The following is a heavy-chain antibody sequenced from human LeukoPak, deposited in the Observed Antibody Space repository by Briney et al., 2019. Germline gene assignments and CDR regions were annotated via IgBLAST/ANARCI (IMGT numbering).Heavy chain of an antibody. CDR1: GFTFSSYA. CDR3: AKVSGDIVVVPAADNYYYYGMDV. CDR2: ISGGGGST. J-gene: IGHJ6*02. D-gene: IGHD2-2*01. V-gene: IGHV3-23*01. Sequence: GGSLRLSCAASGFTFSSYAMSWVRQAPGKGLEWVSAISGGGGSTYYADSVKGRFTISRDNSKNTLYLQMNSLRAEDAAVYYCAKVSGDIVVVPAADNYYYYGMDVWGQGTTVTVSS.